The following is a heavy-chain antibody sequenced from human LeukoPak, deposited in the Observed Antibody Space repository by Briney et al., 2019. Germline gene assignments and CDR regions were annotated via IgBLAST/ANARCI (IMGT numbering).Heavy chain of an antibody. Sequence: GGSLRLSCAASGFTFSSYAMSWVRQAPGKGLEWVANIKQDGSEKYYVDSVKGRFTISRDNAKNSLYLQMNSLRAEDTAVYYCARDPGRQWLPNYYYYGMDVWGQGTTVTVSS. CDR3: ARDPGRQWLPNYYYYGMDV. CDR1: GFTFSSYA. V-gene: IGHV3-7*01. J-gene: IGHJ6*02. D-gene: IGHD6-19*01. CDR2: IKQDGSEK.